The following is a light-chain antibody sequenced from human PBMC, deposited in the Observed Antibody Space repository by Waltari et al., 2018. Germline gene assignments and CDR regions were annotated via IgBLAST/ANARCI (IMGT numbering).Light chain of an antibody. CDR2: GAS. Sequence: IRMTQSPPSLSESEGERVPITCRASQGISNSLAWYQQKPGKAPNLLLFGASTLLSGVPSRFSGSGSGTDYTLTISSLRPEDFATYYCQQYYSTLYTFGQGTKLEIK. V-gene: IGKV1-NL1*01. CDR3: QQYYSTLYT. CDR1: QGISNS. J-gene: IGKJ2*01.